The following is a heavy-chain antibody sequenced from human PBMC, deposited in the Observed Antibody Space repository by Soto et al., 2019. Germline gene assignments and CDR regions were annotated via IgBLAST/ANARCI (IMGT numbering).Heavy chain of an antibody. J-gene: IGHJ3*02. Sequence: TLSLTCAVYGGSFSGYYWSWIRQPPGKGLEWIGEINHSGSTNYNPSPKSRVTISVDTSKNQFSLKLSSVTAADTAVYYCARGRPYPENAFDIWGQGTMVTVSS. CDR2: INHSGST. D-gene: IGHD2-2*01. V-gene: IGHV4-34*01. CDR3: ARGRPYPENAFDI. CDR1: GGSFSGYY.